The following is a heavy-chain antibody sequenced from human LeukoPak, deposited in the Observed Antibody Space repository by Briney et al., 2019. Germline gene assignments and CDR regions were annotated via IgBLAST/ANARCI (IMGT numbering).Heavy chain of an antibody. J-gene: IGHJ4*02. CDR2: IKQDGSEK. V-gene: IGHV3-7*01. CDR3: SREDYFGSGSPAY. Sequence: GGSLRLSCAASGFTFSTYWMSWVRQAPGKGREWVANIKQDGSEKHYVDSVKGRFTISRDNTNNSLFLQMDSLRAEDTAFYYCSREDYFGSGSPAYWGQGTLVTVSS. D-gene: IGHD3-10*01. CDR1: GFTFSTYW.